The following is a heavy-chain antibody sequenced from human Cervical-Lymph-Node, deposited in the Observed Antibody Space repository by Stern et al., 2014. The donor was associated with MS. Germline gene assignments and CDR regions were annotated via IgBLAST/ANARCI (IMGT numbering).Heavy chain of an antibody. V-gene: IGHV1-69*09. Sequence: QVQLGQSGAEVKKPGSSVKVSCKASGGPFSSYAINWVRQAPGQGLEWMGSIIPPLGVTHYAQKFQDRVTITADKSTSTAYMDLSSLRSEDTALYYCARSPTAYSTYYVDFWGQGTQVTVSS. CDR3: ARSPTAYSTYYVDF. J-gene: IGHJ4*02. CDR2: IIPPLGVT. D-gene: IGHD2-15*01. CDR1: GGPFSSYA.